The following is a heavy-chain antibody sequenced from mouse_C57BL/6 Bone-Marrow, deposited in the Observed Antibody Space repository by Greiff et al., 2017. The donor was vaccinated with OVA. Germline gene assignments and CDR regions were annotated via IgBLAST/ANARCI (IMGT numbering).Heavy chain of an antibody. J-gene: IGHJ2*01. CDR2: IYPGSGNT. CDR1: GYSFTSYY. D-gene: IGHD2-5*01. Sequence: QVQLKQSGPELVKPGASVKISCKASGYSFTSYYIHWVKQRPGQGLEWIGWIYPGSGNTKYNEKFKGKATLTADTSSSTAYMQLSSLTSEDSAVYYCARSGYSISFFDYWGQGTTLTVSS. CDR3: ARSGYSISFFDY. V-gene: IGHV1-66*01.